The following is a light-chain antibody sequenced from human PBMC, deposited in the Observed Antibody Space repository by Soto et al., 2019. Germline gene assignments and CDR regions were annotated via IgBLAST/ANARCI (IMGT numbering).Light chain of an antibody. CDR2: AAS. CDR1: QSISSY. CDR3: LQDYNYPRT. Sequence: DIQMTQSPSSLSASVGDRVTITCRASQSISSYLNWYQQKPGEAPKLLIYAASSLQSGVPSRFSGSGSGTDFTLTISSLQPEDFATYYCLQDYNYPRTFGQGTKV. V-gene: IGKV1-39*01. J-gene: IGKJ1*01.